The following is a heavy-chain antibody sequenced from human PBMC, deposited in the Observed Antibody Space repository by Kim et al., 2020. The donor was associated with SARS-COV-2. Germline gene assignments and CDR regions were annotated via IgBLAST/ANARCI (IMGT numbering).Heavy chain of an antibody. V-gene: IGHV3-23*01. J-gene: IGHJ4*02. CDR2: ST. CDR3: ANYPRSQVDY. Sequence: STYYAASVKGRFTISRDNSKNTLYLQMNSLRAEDTAVYYCANYPRSQVDYWGQGTLVTVSS.